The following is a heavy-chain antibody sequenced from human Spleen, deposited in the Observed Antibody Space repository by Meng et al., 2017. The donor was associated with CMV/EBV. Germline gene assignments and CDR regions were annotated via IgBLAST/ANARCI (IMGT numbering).Heavy chain of an antibody. CDR2: INHSGGT. Sequence: GYQWSWIRQPPGKGLQWIGEINREINHSGGTDYNPSLKSRVTISIDTSKNQFSLKLTSVTAADTAVYYCARGRGYCSAGDCLNWFDPWGQGTLVTVSS. CDR3: ARGRGYCSAGDCLNWFDP. V-gene: IGHV4-34*01. D-gene: IGHD2-15*01. CDR1: GYQ. J-gene: IGHJ5*02.